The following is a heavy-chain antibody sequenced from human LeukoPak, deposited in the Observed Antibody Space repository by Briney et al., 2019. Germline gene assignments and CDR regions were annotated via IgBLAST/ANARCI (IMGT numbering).Heavy chain of an antibody. CDR2: IYTSGST. D-gene: IGHD1-7*01. CDR3: ARYPGTTWSRYYFDY. CDR1: GGSFSSSY. Sequence: SETLSLTCAVYGGSFSSSYWSWIRQPPGKGLEWIGLIYTSGSTNYNPSLKSRVTMSVDTSKNQFSLKLSSVTAADTAVYYCARYPGTTWSRYYFDYWGQGTLVTVSS. J-gene: IGHJ4*02. V-gene: IGHV4-59*10.